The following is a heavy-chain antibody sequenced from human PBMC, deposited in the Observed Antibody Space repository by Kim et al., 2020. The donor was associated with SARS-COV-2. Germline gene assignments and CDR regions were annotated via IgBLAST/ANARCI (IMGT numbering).Heavy chain of an antibody. V-gene: IGHV4-34*01. Sequence: SETLSLTCAVYGGSFSGYYWSWIRQPPGKGLEWIGEINHSGSTNYNPSLKSRVTISVDTSKNQFSLKLSSVTAADTAVYYCARGYSSSQDYWGQGTLVTVSS. CDR2: INHSGST. J-gene: IGHJ4*02. CDR1: GGSFSGYY. CDR3: ARGYSSSQDY. D-gene: IGHD6-13*01.